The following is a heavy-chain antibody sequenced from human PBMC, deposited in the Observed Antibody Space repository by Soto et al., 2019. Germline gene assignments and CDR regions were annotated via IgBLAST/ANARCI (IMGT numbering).Heavy chain of an antibody. D-gene: IGHD2-21*01. CDR2: IYYSGST. CDR3: ARHFPIPNRSFDY. J-gene: IGHJ4*02. Sequence: SETLSLTCTVSGGSISSSSYYWGWIRQPPGKGLEWIGSIYYSGSTYYNPSLKSRVTISVDTSKNQFSLKLSSVTAADTAVYYCARHFPIPNRSFDYWGQGTLVTVSS. CDR1: GGSISSSSYY. V-gene: IGHV4-39*01.